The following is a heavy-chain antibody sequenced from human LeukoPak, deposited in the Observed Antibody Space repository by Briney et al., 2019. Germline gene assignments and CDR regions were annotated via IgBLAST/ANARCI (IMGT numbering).Heavy chain of an antibody. V-gene: IGHV4-34*01. CDR3: ARVCERPRGSGSYKYYYYYYMDV. CDR2: INHSGST. CDR1: GGSFSGYY. J-gene: IGHJ6*03. Sequence: SGTLSLTCAVYGGSFSGYYWSWIRQPPGKGLEWIGEINHSGSTNYNPSLKSRVTISVDTSKNQFSLKLSSVTAADTAVYYCARVCERPRGSGSYKYYYYYYMDVWGKGTTVTVSS. D-gene: IGHD3-10*01.